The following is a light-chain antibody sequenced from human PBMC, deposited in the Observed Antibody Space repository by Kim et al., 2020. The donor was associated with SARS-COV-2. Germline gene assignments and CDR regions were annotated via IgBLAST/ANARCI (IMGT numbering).Light chain of an antibody. Sequence: GQRVTISCSGSNSDLGSNYVFWYQQLPGAAPKLLIARNNERPSGVPDRFSGSKSGTSASLAISGLRSEDEAEYYCAAWDGSLSGWVFGGGTQLTVL. CDR1: NSDLGSNY. J-gene: IGLJ3*02. CDR2: RNN. V-gene: IGLV1-47*01. CDR3: AAWDGSLSGWV.